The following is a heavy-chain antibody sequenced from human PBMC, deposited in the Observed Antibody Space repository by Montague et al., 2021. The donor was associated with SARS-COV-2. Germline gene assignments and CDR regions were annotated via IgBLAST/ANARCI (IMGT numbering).Heavy chain of an antibody. CDR2: IRGSGGGP. CDR1: GFTFSSYA. J-gene: IGHJ6*02. V-gene: IGHV3-23*01. D-gene: IGHD3-10*01. CDR3: AKDIAVLGELSYYYGMDV. Sequence: SLRLSCAASGFTFSSYAMSWVRQAPGRGREWVPAIRGSGGGPYNADSLKARLPISRDNSKNTLYLQMNSLRAEDTAVYYCAKDIAVLGELSYYYGMDVWGQGTTVTVSS.